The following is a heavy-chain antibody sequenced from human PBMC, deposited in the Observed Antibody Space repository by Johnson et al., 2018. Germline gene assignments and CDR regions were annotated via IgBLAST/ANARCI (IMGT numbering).Heavy chain of an antibody. CDR1: GGTFISYD. V-gene: IGHV1-69*12. D-gene: IGHD3-10*01. CDR3: ARGGDNDYAGSGTYNEY. J-gene: IGHJ4*02. CDR2: SIPFFGSP. Sequence: VRLVQSGAEVKKPGSSVTVSCKASGGTFISYDITWVRQDPGQGLEWMGGSIPFFGSPKYAQKFQVRVTITADESTSTAYMELSSLRTEDTAIYYCARGGDNDYAGSGTYNEYWGQGTLVTVSS.